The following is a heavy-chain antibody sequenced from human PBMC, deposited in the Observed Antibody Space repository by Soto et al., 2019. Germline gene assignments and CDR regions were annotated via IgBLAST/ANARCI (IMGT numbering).Heavy chain of an antibody. CDR3: ARGSSSSSPSGPYYYYYGMDV. CDR1: GFTFSSYA. J-gene: IGHJ6*02. V-gene: IGHV3-30-3*01. CDR2: ISYDGSNK. Sequence: ESGGGVVQPGRSLRLSCAASGFTFSSYAMHWVRQAPGKGLEWVAVISYDGSNKYYADSVKGRFTISRDNSKNTLYLQMNSLRAEDTAVYYCARGSSSSSPSGPYYYYYGMDVWGQGTTVTVSS. D-gene: IGHD6-6*01.